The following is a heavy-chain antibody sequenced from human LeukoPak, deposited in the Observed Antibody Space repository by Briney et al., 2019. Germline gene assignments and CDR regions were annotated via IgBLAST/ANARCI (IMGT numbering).Heavy chain of an antibody. D-gene: IGHD6-19*01. Sequence: SETLSLTCTVSGGSISSYYWSWIRQPPGKGLEWIGYIYYSGSTNYNPSLKSRVTISVDTSKNQFSLKLSSVTAADTAVYYCARLHSSGWQAFDYWGQGTLVTVSS. CDR2: IYYSGST. CDR1: GGSISSYY. CDR3: ARLHSSGWQAFDY. V-gene: IGHV4-59*08. J-gene: IGHJ4*02.